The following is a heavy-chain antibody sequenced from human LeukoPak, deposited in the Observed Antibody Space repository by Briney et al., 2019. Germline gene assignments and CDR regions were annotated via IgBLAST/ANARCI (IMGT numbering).Heavy chain of an antibody. D-gene: IGHD4-23*01. Sequence: PGGSLRLSCGASGITFSNYWMSWVRQAPGKGLEWVANIREDGGHTNYVDSVRGRFTISRDNAKNSLFLQMDGLRVDDTAVYFCARDGRGGHNDFWGQGTLITVSS. V-gene: IGHV3-7*01. J-gene: IGHJ4*02. CDR2: IREDGGHT. CDR1: GITFSNYW. CDR3: ARDGRGGHNDF.